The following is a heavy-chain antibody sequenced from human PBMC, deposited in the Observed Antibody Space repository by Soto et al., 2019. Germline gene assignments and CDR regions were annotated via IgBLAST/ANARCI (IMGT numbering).Heavy chain of an antibody. CDR3: ARHEYRPYSSGWYLDY. Sequence: PGESLKISCKGSGYSFTSYWIGWVRQMPGKGLEWMGIIFPADSDTRYIPSFQGQVTISVDKSISTAYLQWSSLKASDTAMYYCARHEYRPYSSGWYLDYWGQGTLVTVSS. D-gene: IGHD6-19*01. J-gene: IGHJ4*02. CDR2: IFPADSDT. CDR1: GYSFTSYW. V-gene: IGHV5-51*01.